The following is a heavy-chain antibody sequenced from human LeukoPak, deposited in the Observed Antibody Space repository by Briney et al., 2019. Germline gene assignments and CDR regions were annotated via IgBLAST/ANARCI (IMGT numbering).Heavy chain of an antibody. J-gene: IGHJ5*02. CDR1: GFTFSSYW. CDR2: INSDGSST. Sequence: GGSLRLSCAASGFTFSSYWMHWVRQAPGKGLVWVSRINSDGSSTSYADSVKGRFTISRDNAKNTLYLQMNTLRAEDTAVYSCARGADGVSSNSRGWFDPWGQGTLVTVSS. CDR3: ARGADGVSSNSRGWFDP. V-gene: IGHV3-74*01. D-gene: IGHD2-15*01.